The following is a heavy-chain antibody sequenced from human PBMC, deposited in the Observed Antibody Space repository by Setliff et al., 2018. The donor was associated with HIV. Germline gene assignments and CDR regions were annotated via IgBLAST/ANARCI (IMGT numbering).Heavy chain of an antibody. CDR3: ARDSGTVGADDY. D-gene: IGHD1-26*01. V-gene: IGHV3-48*03. J-gene: IGHJ4*02. Sequence: GGSLRLSCVVSGFTFSNYKNYEMHWVRQAPGKGLEWLSHISSSGSPIYYADSVKGRFMFSRDTTKNSLYLQMNTLRTEDTAVYYCARDSGTVGADDYWGQGTLVTVSS. CDR2: ISSSGSPI. CDR1: GFTFSNY.